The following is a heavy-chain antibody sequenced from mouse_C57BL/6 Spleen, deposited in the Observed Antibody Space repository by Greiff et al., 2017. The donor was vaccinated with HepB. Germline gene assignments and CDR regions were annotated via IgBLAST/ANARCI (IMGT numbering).Heavy chain of an antibody. CDR2: IDPNSGGT. Sequence: QVQLQQPGAELVKPGASVKLSCKASGYTFTSYWMHWVKQRPGRGLEWIGRIDPNSGGTKYNEKFKSKATLTVDKPSSTAYMQLCSLTSEDSAVYCSARGEYGSSYGNAMDNWGHGASDTVSS. CDR1: GYTFTSYW. CDR3: ARGEYGSSYGNAMDN. V-gene: IGHV1-72*01. J-gene: IGHJ4*01. D-gene: IGHD1-1*01.